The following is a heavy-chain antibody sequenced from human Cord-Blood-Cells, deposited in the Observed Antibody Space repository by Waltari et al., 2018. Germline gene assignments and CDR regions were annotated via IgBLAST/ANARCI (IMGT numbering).Heavy chain of an antibody. CDR3: ARGGTPPGGYFDY. CDR2: ISYDGSNK. Sequence: QVQLVESGGGVVQPGRSLRLSCAASGFTFSSYAMHWVRQAPGKGLEWVAVISYDGSNKYYADSVKGRFTISRDNSKNTLYLQMNSLRAEDTAVYYCARGGTPPGGYFDYWGQGTLVTVSS. J-gene: IGHJ4*02. CDR1: GFTFSSYA. V-gene: IGHV3-30*04.